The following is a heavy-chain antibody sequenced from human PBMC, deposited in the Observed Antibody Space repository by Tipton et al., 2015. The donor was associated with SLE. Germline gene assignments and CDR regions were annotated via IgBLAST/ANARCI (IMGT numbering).Heavy chain of an antibody. J-gene: IGHJ4*02. Sequence: SLRLSCAVSGLTFSSYAMSWVRQAPGKGLEWVSTLSTSGTNTYYADSVKGRFTISRDKSKSTLYLQMDSLGAEDSAFYYCTRSYFYDSNIFDSWGLGTLVTVSS. V-gene: IGHV3-23*01. D-gene: IGHD4-11*01. CDR3: TRSYFYDSNIFDS. CDR2: LSTSGTNT. CDR1: GLTFSSYA.